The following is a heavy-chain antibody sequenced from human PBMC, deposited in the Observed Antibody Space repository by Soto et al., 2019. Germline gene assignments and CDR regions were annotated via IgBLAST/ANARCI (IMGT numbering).Heavy chain of an antibody. D-gene: IGHD2-15*01. CDR3: ARVELSCSGGSCFPEGYFQH. CDR2: ISAYNGNT. J-gene: IGHJ1*01. Sequence: QVLLVQSGAEVKKPGASVKVSCKVSGYTFISYGFSWVRQAPGQGLEWMGWISAYNGNTNYAQKLQGRVTMTTDTSTSTAYMELRSLRSDDTAVYYCARVELSCSGGSCFPEGYFQHWGQGTLVTVSS. CDR1: GYTFISYG. V-gene: IGHV1-18*01.